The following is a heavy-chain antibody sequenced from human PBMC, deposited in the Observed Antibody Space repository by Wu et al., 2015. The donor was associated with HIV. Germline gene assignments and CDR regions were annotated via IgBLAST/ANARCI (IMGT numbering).Heavy chain of an antibody. Sequence: QVQLVQSGAEVKKPGASVKVSCKASGYTFTGYFMHWVRQAPGQGLEWMGWINPNSGGTNYAQKFQGRVTMTRDTSISTAYMELSRLRSDDTAVYYCARDIFPGGELLVADYWGQGTLVSVSS. CDR1: GYTFTGYF. J-gene: IGHJ4*02. V-gene: IGHV1-2*02. CDR2: INPNSGGT. CDR3: ARDIFPGGELLVADY. D-gene: IGHD3-10*01.